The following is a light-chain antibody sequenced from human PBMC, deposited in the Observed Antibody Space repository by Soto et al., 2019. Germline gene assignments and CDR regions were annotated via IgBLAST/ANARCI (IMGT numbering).Light chain of an antibody. Sequence: EIVLTQSPGTLSLSPGERATLSCRASQSVTSSYLAWYQQKPGQAPRLLIYGASSRATGIPARFSGSGSGTDFTLTISRLEPEDFAVYYCQHYGSSLYIFGQGTKLEIK. V-gene: IGKV3-20*01. CDR3: QHYGSSLYI. CDR2: GAS. J-gene: IGKJ2*01. CDR1: QSVTSSY.